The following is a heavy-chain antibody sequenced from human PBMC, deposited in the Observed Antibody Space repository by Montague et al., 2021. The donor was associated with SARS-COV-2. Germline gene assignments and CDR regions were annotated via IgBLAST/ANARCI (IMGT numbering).Heavy chain of an antibody. CDR3: ARGSGWMGNAFDI. CDR1: GGSVSSGDYS. J-gene: IGHJ3*02. Sequence: TLSLTCVLSGGSVSSGDYSWSWIRQSPGKGLEWIGYIYQSGSAYYNPSIKSRVTISVDTSKNQFSLKLSSVTAADTAVYYCARGSGWMGNAFDIWGQGTMVTVSS. D-gene: IGHD6-19*01. V-gene: IGHV4-30-2*06. CDR2: IYQSGSA.